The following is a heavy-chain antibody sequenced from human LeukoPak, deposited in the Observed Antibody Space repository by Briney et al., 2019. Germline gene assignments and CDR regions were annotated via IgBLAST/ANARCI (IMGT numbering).Heavy chain of an antibody. CDR2: IDHSGRT. V-gene: IGHV4-34*01. Sequence: NPSETLSLTCAAYGGSFNGYYWSWIRQSPGKGLEWIGEIDHSGRTNSNPSLKSRVIISVDMSKNQFSLKLTSVTAADTAVYYCARKSIVTAGRKPYDYWDQGTLVTVSS. D-gene: IGHD6-13*01. CDR1: GGSFNGYY. CDR3: ARKSIVTAGRKPYDY. J-gene: IGHJ4*02.